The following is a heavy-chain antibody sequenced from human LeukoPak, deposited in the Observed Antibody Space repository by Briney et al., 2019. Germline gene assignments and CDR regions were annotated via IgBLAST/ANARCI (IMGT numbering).Heavy chain of an antibody. V-gene: IGHV4-31*03. CDR2: IYYSGST. CDR3: ARDLLTGNWFDH. D-gene: IGHD3-10*01. CDR1: GGSISSGGYY. J-gene: IGHJ5*02. Sequence: SETLSLTCTVSGGSISSGGYYWSWIRQHPGKGLEWIGYIYYSGSTYYNPSLKSRVTISVDTSKNQFSLKLSSVTAADTAVYYCARDLLTGNWFDHWGQGTLVTVSS.